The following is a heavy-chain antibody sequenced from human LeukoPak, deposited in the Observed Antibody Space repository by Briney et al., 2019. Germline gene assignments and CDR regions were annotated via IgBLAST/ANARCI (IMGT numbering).Heavy chain of an antibody. J-gene: IGHJ4*02. D-gene: IGHD2-2*01. V-gene: IGHV3-21*01. CDR2: ISSSSSYI. Sequence: PGGSLRLSCAASGFTFSSYSMNWVRQAPGKGLEWVSSISSSSSYIYYADSVKGRFTISRDNAKNSLYLQMNSLRAEDTAVYYCAGGYCSSPGSPIDYGGKEPLVTVPS. CDR1: GFTFSSYS. CDR3: AGGYCSSPGSPIDY.